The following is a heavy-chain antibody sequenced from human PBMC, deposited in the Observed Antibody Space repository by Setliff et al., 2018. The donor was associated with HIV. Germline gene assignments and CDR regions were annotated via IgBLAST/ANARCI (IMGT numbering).Heavy chain of an antibody. Sequence: PSETLSLTCTVSGGSFSSVSYYWNWIRQPAGKGLEWIGRIYFSGSTNYNPSLKSRVTISVDTSKKQFSLKLRSVTAADTAVYYCARSRRVLGRGILVGKFDSWGQGTLVTVSS. J-gene: IGHJ4*02. CDR1: GGSFSSVSYY. CDR3: ARSRRVLGRGILVGKFDS. D-gene: IGHD3-16*01. CDR2: IYFSGST. V-gene: IGHV4-61*02.